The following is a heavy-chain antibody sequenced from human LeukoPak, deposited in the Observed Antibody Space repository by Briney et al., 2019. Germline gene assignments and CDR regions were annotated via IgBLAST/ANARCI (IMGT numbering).Heavy chain of an antibody. V-gene: IGHV3-30*18. CDR2: ISYDGSNK. Sequence: GGSLRLSCAASGFTFSSYGMHWVRQAPGKGLEWVAVISYDGSNKYYADSVKGRFTISRDNSKNTLYLQMNSLRAEDTAVYYCAKDSSSQGLPHWGQGTLVTVSS. J-gene: IGHJ4*02. CDR3: AKDSSSQGLPH. CDR1: GFTFSSYG. D-gene: IGHD3-10*01.